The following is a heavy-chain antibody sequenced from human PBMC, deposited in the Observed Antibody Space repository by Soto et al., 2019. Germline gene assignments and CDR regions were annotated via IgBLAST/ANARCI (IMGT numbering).Heavy chain of an antibody. CDR3: ARHNYGSGSTYFDY. J-gene: IGHJ4*02. Sequence: SETLSLTCTVSGFSISSRNLWGWIRQPPGKGLEWIGYIYYSGSTNYNPSLKSRVTISVDTSKNQFSLKLSSVTAADTAVYYCARHNYGSGSTYFDYWGQGTLVTVSS. CDR2: IYYSGST. D-gene: IGHD3-10*01. CDR1: GFSISSRNL. V-gene: IGHV4-61*05.